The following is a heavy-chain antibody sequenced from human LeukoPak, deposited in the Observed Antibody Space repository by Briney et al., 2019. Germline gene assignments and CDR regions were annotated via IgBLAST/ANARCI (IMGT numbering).Heavy chain of an antibody. Sequence: SETLSLTCTVSGYSISSGYYWGWIRQPPGKGLEWIGSIYPSGSTYYNPSLKSRVTISVDTSKNQFSLKLSSVTAADTAVYYCARAYGGNSQYFQHWGQGTLVTVSS. D-gene: IGHD4-23*01. CDR1: GYSISSGYY. J-gene: IGHJ1*01. CDR2: IYPSGST. V-gene: IGHV4-38-2*02. CDR3: ARAYGGNSQYFQH.